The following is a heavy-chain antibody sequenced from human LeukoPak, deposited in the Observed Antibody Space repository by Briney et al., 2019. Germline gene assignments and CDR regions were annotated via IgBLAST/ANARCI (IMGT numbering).Heavy chain of an antibody. CDR3: ARVRPIVAPGGIFDY. D-gene: IGHD5-12*01. CDR1: GYSISSGYY. CDR2: IYQSGST. V-gene: IGHV4-38-2*01. Sequence: PSETLSLTCAVSGYSISSGYYWGWIRPPPGKGLEWIGSIYQSGSTHNNPSLKSRVTISVDTSKNQFSLKLSSVTAADTAVYYCARVRPIVAPGGIFDYWGQGTLVTVSS. J-gene: IGHJ4*02.